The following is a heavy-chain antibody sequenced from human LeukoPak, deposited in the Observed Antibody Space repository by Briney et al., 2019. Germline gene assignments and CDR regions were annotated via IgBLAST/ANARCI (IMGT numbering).Heavy chain of an antibody. CDR2: INDSGST. V-gene: IGHV4-34*01. J-gene: IGHJ4*02. CDR1: GGSFSGDY. CDR3: ARSSGSAWYVNY. D-gene: IGHD6-19*01. Sequence: SETLSLTCVVYGGSFSGDYCYWIRQPPGKGLEWIGEINDSGSTNYNPFLKSRVTISVDTSKIQFSLKLSSVTAADTAVYFCARSSGSAWYVNYWGQGTLVTVSS.